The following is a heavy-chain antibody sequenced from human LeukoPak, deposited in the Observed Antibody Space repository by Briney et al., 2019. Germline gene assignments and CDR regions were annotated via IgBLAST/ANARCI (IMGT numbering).Heavy chain of an antibody. CDR1: GGSISSYY. Sequence: SETLSLTCTVSGGSISSYYWSWIRQPPGKGLEWIGYIYYSGSTNYNPSLKSRVTIPVDTSKNQFSLKLSSVTAADTAVYYCARVGSSSWYEPFDYWGQGTLVIVSS. D-gene: IGHD6-13*01. V-gene: IGHV4-59*01. J-gene: IGHJ4*02. CDR3: ARVGSSSWYEPFDY. CDR2: IYYSGST.